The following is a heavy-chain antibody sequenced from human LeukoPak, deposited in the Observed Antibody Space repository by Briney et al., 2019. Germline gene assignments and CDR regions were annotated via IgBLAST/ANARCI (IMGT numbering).Heavy chain of an antibody. CDR3: AKEGAIRPDYCYYMDV. CDR2: ISGSGGST. Sequence: GGSLTLTRAASGFTFSSYAMSWVRQAPGKGLEWVSAISGSGGSTYYADSVKGRFTISRDNSKNTLYLQMNSLRAEDTAVYYCAKEGAIRPDYCYYMDVWGKGTPVTVSS. V-gene: IGHV3-23*01. CDR1: GFTFSSYA. D-gene: IGHD5-12*01. J-gene: IGHJ6*03.